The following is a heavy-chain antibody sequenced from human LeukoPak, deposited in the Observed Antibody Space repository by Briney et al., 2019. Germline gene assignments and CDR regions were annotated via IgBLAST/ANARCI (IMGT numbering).Heavy chain of an antibody. CDR2: ISGSGGRT. CDR1: GFSFSNYA. CDR3: AKPRYYDSSGNWLDP. J-gene: IGHJ5*02. Sequence: GGSLRLSCAASGFSFSNYAMRGVGQAPGRGREWVSAISGSGGRTYYADSVKGRFTISRDNSKNTLYLQMNSLGAEDTAIYYCAKPRYYDSSGNWLDPGGRGTVVTVSS. D-gene: IGHD3-22*01. V-gene: IGHV3-23*01.